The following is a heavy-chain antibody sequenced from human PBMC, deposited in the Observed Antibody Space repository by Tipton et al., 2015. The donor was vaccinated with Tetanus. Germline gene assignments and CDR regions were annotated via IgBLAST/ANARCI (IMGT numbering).Heavy chain of an antibody. CDR2: IYTSGST. CDR1: GDSISSFY. V-gene: IGHV4-4*07. J-gene: IGHJ5*02. CDR3: ACNPNIAAAGTGEDSGWFDP. Sequence: TLSLTCSVSGDSISSFYWSWIRQPAGKGLEWIGRIYTSGSTNYNPSLKSRVTISVDTSKNQFSLKLSSVTAADTAVYYCACNPNIAAAGTGEDSGWFDPWGQGTLVTVSS. D-gene: IGHD6-13*01.